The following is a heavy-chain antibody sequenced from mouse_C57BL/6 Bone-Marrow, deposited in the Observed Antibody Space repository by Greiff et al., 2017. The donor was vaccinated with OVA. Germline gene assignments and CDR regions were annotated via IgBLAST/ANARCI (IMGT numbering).Heavy chain of an antibody. J-gene: IGHJ3*01. CDR3: ARRDYDVRFAY. V-gene: IGHV5-9*01. CDR1: GFTFSSYT. CDR2: ISGGGGNT. Sequence: EVQLVESGGGLVKPGGSLKLSCAASGFTFSSYTMSWVRQTPEKRLEWVATISGGGGNTYYPDSVKGRFTNSRDNAKNTLYLQMSSLRSEDTALDYCARRDYDVRFAYWGQGTLVTVSA. D-gene: IGHD2-4*01.